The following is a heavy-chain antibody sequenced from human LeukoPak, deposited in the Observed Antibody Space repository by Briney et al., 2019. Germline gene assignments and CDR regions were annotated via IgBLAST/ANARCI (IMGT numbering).Heavy chain of an antibody. V-gene: IGHV1-46*01. CDR1: GYTFTSYY. Sequence: ASVKVSCKASGYTFTSYYMHWVRQAPGQGLEWMGIINPSGGSTSYAQKFQGRVTMTRDTSTSTVYMEPSSLRSEDTAVYYCTCPGAMVQTFDYWGQGTLVTVSS. D-gene: IGHD3-10*01. CDR2: INPSGGST. CDR3: TCPGAMVQTFDY. J-gene: IGHJ4*02.